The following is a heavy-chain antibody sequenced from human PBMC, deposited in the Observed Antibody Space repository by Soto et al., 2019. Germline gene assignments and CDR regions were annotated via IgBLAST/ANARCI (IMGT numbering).Heavy chain of an antibody. D-gene: IGHD3-10*01. CDR2: IYYSGST. CDR1: GGSISSGGYY. V-gene: IGHV4-31*03. CDR3: ARTMVRGVSFFDY. J-gene: IGHJ4*02. Sequence: SETLSLTCTVSGGSISSGGYYWSWIRQHPGKGLEWIGYIYYSGSTYYNPSLKSRVTISVDTSKNQLSLKLSSVTAADTAVYYCARTMVRGVSFFDYWGQGTLVTVSS.